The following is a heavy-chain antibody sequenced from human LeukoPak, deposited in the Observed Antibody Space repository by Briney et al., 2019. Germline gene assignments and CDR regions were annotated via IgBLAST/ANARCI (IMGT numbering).Heavy chain of an antibody. J-gene: IGHJ4*02. V-gene: IGHV1-69*06. CDR3: ATRGTVDYGGNSVLDY. D-gene: IGHD4-23*01. Sequence: SVKVSRKASGGTFSSYAISWVRQAPGQGLEWMGGIIPIFGTANYAQKFQGRVTITADTSTDTAYMELSSLRSEDTAVYYCATRGTVDYGGNSVLDYWGQGTLVTVSS. CDR2: IIPIFGTA. CDR1: GGTFSSYA.